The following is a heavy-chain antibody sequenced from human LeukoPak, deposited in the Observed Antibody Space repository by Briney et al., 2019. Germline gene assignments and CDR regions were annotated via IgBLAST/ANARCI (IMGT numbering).Heavy chain of an antibody. D-gene: IGHD3-22*01. V-gene: IGHV3-23*01. J-gene: IGHJ1*01. CDR1: GFTFSTYA. Sequence: GGSLRLSCAASGFTFSTYAMSWVRQAPGKGLEWVSSISGSGGSTYNADSAKGRFTIPIDNSKNTLYLQMSSLRAEDTAVYYCAKDLVETSGYNYVRYFHHWGQGTLVTVSS. CDR2: ISGSGGST. CDR3: AKDLVETSGYNYVRYFHH.